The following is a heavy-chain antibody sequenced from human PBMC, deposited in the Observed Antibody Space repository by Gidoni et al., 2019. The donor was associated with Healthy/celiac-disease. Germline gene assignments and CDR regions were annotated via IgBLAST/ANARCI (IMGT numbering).Heavy chain of an antibody. D-gene: IGHD3-10*01. Sequence: QVQLEQSGAEVKKPGASVKVSCKASGYTFTSYYMHWVRQAPGQGLEWMGIINPSGGSTSYAQKFQGRVTMTRETSTSTVYMELSSLRSEDTAVYYCARDTRTPDGGGDVWGQGTTVTVSS. V-gene: IGHV1-46*01. CDR2: INPSGGST. CDR1: GYTFTSYY. J-gene: IGHJ6*02. CDR3: ARDTRTPDGGGDV.